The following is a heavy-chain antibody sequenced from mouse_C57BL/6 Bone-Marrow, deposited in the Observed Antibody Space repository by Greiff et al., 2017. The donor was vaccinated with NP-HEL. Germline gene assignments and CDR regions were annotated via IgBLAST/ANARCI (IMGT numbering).Heavy chain of an antibody. CDR3: ARDRITTLYYYAMDY. D-gene: IGHD2-4*01. Sequence: EVQRVESEGGLVQPGSSMKLSCTASGFTFSDYYMAWVRQVPEKGLEWVANINYDGSSTYYLDSLKSRFIISRDNAKNILYLQMSSLKSEDTATYYCARDRITTLYYYAMDYWGQGTSVTVSS. CDR1: GFTFSDYY. V-gene: IGHV5-16*01. J-gene: IGHJ4*01. CDR2: INYDGSST.